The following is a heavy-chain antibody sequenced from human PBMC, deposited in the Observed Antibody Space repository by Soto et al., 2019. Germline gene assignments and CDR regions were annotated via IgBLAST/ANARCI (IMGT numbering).Heavy chain of an antibody. CDR3: ARAPKVSGSAQTRPDL. CDR1: SGSLSGYY. V-gene: IGHV4-34*01. Sequence: SETLSLTCSLYSGSLSGYYWSWIRQPPGKGLEWIGEISPSGTTNYSPSLKSRVSISVDTSKNQFSLNLTSLTAEDTAVYYCARAPKVSGSAQTRPDLWGQGPMVTV. CDR2: ISPSGTT. D-gene: IGHD6-6*01. J-gene: IGHJ4*02.